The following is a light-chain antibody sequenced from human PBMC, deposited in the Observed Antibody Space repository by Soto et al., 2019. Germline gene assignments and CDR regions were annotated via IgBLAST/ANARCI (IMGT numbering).Light chain of an antibody. CDR1: QAISSY. CDR2: DTS. J-gene: IGKJ4*01. CDR3: HKYNQAPT. Sequence: DIQLTQSPSSLSASVGDRVTITCRASQAISSYLAWYHQKPGKVPELLIYDTSTLQSGAPSRFSGSGSWTDFTLTISSLQPEDVATYYCHKYNQAPTFGGGTKVEIK. V-gene: IGKV1-27*01.